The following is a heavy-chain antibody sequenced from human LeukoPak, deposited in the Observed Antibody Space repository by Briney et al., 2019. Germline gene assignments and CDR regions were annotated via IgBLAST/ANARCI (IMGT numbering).Heavy chain of an antibody. D-gene: IGHD5-18*01. CDR3: ARGQEYSYGQFVY. Sequence: GGSLRLSCAASGFTFSSYAMSWVRQAPGKGLEWVSAISGSGGSTYYADSVKGRFTISKDNAKNTMYLQINSLRADDTAVYYCARGQEYSYGQFVYWGQGTLVTVSS. CDR1: GFTFSSYA. J-gene: IGHJ4*02. V-gene: IGHV3-23*01. CDR2: ISGSGGST.